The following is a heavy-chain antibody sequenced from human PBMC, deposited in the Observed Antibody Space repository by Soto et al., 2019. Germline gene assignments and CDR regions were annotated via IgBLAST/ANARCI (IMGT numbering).Heavy chain of an antibody. V-gene: IGHV4-39*02. Sequence: QLQLQESGPRLVKPSETLSLTCTVSGGSISSSSYFWGWIRQPPGKGLEWIGSIYYSGSTYYNPPLKSRVTIAVDTSTSQFSLMLASVPAAASAVYSCARDPGYGLYYFDYWGQGTLVTVSS. CDR2: IYYSGST. D-gene: IGHD5-18*01. CDR3: ARDPGYGLYYFDY. CDR1: GGSISSSSYF. J-gene: IGHJ4*02.